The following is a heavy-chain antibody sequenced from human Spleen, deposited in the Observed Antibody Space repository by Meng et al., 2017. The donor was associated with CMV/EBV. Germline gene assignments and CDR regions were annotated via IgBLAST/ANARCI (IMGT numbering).Heavy chain of an antibody. CDR1: GGTFSSYA. J-gene: IGHJ6*02. V-gene: IGHV1-69*06. CDR2: IIPIFGTA. D-gene: IGHD2-8*01. CDR3: ARDVMVYAIAYYYGMDV. Sequence: SVKVSCKASGGTFSSYAISWVRQAPGQGLEWMGGIIPIFGTANYAQKFQGRVTITADKSTSTAYMELSSLRSEDTAVYYCARDVMVYAIAYYYGMDVWGQGTTVTVSS.